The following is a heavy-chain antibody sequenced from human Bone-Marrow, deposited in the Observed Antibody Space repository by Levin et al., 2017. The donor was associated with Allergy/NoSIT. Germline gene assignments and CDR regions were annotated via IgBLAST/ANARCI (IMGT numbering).Heavy chain of an antibody. CDR1: GGSVSSDTYY. J-gene: IGHJ4*02. D-gene: IGHD4-17*01. Sequence: TSETLSLTCTVSGGSVSSDTYYWSWIRQPPGKGLEWIGYISSSGSTYYNPSLMSRVTISVHTSKNQFSLKLTSVTPADTAVYYCARDDYADFTGWVWGQGSLVTVSS. V-gene: IGHV4-61*01. CDR3: ARDDYADFTGWV. CDR2: ISSSGST.